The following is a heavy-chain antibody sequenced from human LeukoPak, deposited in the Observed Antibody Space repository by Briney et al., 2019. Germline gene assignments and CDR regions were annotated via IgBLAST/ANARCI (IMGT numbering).Heavy chain of an antibody. CDR1: GGSISSYY. V-gene: IGHV4-59*12. CDR3: ASLRITMVRGVDRRNWFDP. J-gene: IGHJ5*02. D-gene: IGHD3-10*01. CDR2: IYYSGST. Sequence: PSETLSLTCTVSGGSISSYYWSWIRQPPGKGLEWIGYIYYSGSTNYNPSLKSRVTISVDTSKNQFSLKLSSVTAADTAVYYCASLRITMVRGVDRRNWFDPWGQGTLVTVSS.